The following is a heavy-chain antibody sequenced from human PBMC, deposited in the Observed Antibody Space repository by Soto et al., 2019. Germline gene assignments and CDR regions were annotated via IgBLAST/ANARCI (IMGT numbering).Heavy chain of an antibody. V-gene: IGHV1-18*01. CDR2: ISAYNGNT. CDR1: GYTFTSYG. Sequence: ASVKVSCDASGYTFTSYGISWVRQAPVQGLERMGWISAYNGNTNYAQKLQGSVTMTTDTSTSTDFMELRSQRSDDTAVYYGARSTIFRVVITIYYYYGMDVWGQGTTVTVPS. J-gene: IGHJ6*02. CDR3: ARSTIFRVVITIYYYYGMDV. D-gene: IGHD3-3*01.